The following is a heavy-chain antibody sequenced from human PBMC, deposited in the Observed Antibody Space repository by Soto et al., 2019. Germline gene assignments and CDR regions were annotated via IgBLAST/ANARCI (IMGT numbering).Heavy chain of an antibody. CDR2: ISYDGSNK. J-gene: IGHJ6*02. CDR1: GFTFSSYA. Sequence: GGSLRLSCAASGFTFSSYAMHWVRQAPGKGLEWVAVISYDGSNKYYADSVKGRFTISRDNSKNTLYLQMNSLRAEDTAVYYCARGQGSWYSVGMDVWGQGTTVTVSS. D-gene: IGHD6-13*01. V-gene: IGHV3-30-3*01. CDR3: ARGQGSWYSVGMDV.